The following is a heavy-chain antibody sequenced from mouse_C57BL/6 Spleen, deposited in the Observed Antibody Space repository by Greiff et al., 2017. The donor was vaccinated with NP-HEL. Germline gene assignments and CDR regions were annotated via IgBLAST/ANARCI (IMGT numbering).Heavy chain of an antibody. CDR3: TRQGLTWFAY. CDR1: GFTFTTYT. J-gene: IGHJ3*01. V-gene: IGHV5-9*01. CDR2: INIGGGNT. Sequence: EVKVEESGGGFVKPGGSLKLSCAATGFTFTTYTMSWVRQTPEKRLEWVATINIGGGNTYYPDSVRGRFTISSDNAKNTLYLQMSSLRSEDTALYYCTRQGLTWFAYWGQGTLVTVSA.